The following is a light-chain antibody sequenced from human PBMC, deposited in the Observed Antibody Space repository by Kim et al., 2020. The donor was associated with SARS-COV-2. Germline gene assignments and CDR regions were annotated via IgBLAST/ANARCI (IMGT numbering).Light chain of an antibody. CDR3: QQRSSWPPGFT. V-gene: IGKV3-11*01. Sequence: SPGERATRACRASQSVGNYLAWYQHKPGQTPRLLIYDASTRATGVPARFSGSGSGTDFTLTISSLEPEDFAVYYGQQRSSWPPGFTFGQGTKLEI. CDR1: QSVGNY. J-gene: IGKJ2*01. CDR2: DAS.